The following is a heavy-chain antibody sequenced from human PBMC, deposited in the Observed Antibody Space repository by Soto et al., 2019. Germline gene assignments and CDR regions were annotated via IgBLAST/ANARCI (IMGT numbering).Heavy chain of an antibody. V-gene: IGHV4-30-4*01. D-gene: IGHD3-3*01. CDR1: GGSISSGDYY. CDR2: IYYSGST. CDR3: ALAQMSDYDFAGFDP. J-gene: IGHJ5*02. Sequence: NPSETLSLTCTVSGGSISSGDYYWSWIRQPPGKGLEWIGYIYYSGSTYYNPSLKSRVTISVDTSKNQFSLKLSSVTAADTAVYYCALAQMSDYDFAGFDPRAQRTLDTVSS.